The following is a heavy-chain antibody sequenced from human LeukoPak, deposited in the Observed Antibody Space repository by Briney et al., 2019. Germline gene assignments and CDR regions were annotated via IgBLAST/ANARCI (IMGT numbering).Heavy chain of an antibody. D-gene: IGHD3-10*01. V-gene: IGHV1-46*01. J-gene: IGHJ6*02. CDR3: ARDKGRVGFGELFGSYGMDV. CDR2: INPSGGST. Sequence: ASVKVSCKASGYTFTSYDINWVRQATGQGLEWMGIINPSGGSTSYAQKFQGRVTMTRDTSTSTVYMELSSLRSEDTAVYYCARDKGRVGFGELFGSYGMDVWGQGTTVTVSS. CDR1: GYTFTSYD.